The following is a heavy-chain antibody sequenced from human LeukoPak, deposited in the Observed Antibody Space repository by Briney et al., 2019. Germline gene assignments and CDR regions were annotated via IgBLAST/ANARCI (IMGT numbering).Heavy chain of an antibody. CDR1: GGSFSGYY. CDR3: GAAAGPPRSYYYYYGMDV. D-gene: IGHD6-13*01. Sequence: SETLSLTCAVYGGSFSGYYWSWLRQPPGKGLEWLGEINHSGSTNYNPSLKSRVTISVDTSKNQFSLKLSSVTAADTAVYYCGAAAGPPRSYYYYYGMDVWGQGTTVTVSS. V-gene: IGHV4-34*01. J-gene: IGHJ6*02. CDR2: INHSGST.